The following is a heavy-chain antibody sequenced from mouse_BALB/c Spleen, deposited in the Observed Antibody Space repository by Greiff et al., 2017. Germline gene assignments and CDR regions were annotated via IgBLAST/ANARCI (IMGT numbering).Heavy chain of an antibody. CDR1: GYSITSDYA. J-gene: IGHJ1*01. CDR3: ARQYYYGSSYWYFDV. V-gene: IGHV3-2*02. Sequence: EVQLKESGPGLVKPSQSLSLTCTVTGYSITSDYAWNWIRQFPGNKLEWMGYISYSGSTSYNPSLKSRISITRDTSKNQFFLQLNSVTTEDTATYYCARQYYYGSSYWYFDVWGAGTTVTVSS. CDR2: ISYSGST. D-gene: IGHD1-1*01.